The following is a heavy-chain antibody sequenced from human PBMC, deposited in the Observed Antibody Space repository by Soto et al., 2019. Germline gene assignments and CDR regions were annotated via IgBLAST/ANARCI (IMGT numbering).Heavy chain of an antibody. J-gene: IGHJ4*02. CDR3: AKEYGRLDY. CDR2: ISSSSGYT. D-gene: IGHD4-17*01. Sequence: GSLRLSCAASGFTFSDYYMSWIRQAPGKGLEWVSYISSSSGYTNYADSVKGRFTISRDNAKNSLYLQMNSLRAEDTAVYYCAKEYGRLDYWGQGTLVTVSS. CDR1: GFTFSDYY. V-gene: IGHV3-11*06.